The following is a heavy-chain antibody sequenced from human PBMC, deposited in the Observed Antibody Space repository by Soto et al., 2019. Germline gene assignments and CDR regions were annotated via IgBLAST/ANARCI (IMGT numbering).Heavy chain of an antibody. CDR3: ARGFVSYSTPGYYYYYYMDV. D-gene: IGHD4-4*01. J-gene: IGHJ6*03. Sequence: EVQLVESGGGLVQPGGSLRLSCAASGFTFSSYWMSWVRQAPGKGLEWVANIKQDGSEKYYVDSVKGRFTISRDNAKNSLYLQMNSLRAEDTAVYYCARGFVSYSTPGYYYYYYMDVWGKGTTVTVSS. CDR2: IKQDGSEK. V-gene: IGHV3-7*01. CDR1: GFTFSSYW.